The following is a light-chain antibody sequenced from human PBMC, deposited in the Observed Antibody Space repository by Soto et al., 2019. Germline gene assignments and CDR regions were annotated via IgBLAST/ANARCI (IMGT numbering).Light chain of an antibody. CDR1: QSLTSNY. CDR2: GAS. Sequence: EIVLTQSPGTLSLSPGERATLSCRTSQSLTSNYLAWYQQKPGQAPRLLICGASSRATGIPDRFSGSGSGTDFTLTISRLEPEDSAVYYCQQYGRSPWTFGQGTKVEIK. J-gene: IGKJ1*01. CDR3: QQYGRSPWT. V-gene: IGKV3-20*01.